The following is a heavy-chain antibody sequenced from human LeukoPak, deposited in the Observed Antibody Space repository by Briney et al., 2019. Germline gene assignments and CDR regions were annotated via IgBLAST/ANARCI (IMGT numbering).Heavy chain of an antibody. CDR2: IKQDGSEK. D-gene: IGHD2-15*01. J-gene: IGHJ4*02. V-gene: IGHV3-7*03. CDR1: GFTFSSYW. Sequence: PGGSLRLSCAASGFTFSSYWMTWVRQAPGKGLEWVANIKQDGSEKYYVDSVKGRFTISRDDSKNTLYLQMNNLRAEDTAVYYCAKVVVIAAYSGYYFNSWGQGTLVTVSS. CDR3: AKVVVIAAYSGYYFNS.